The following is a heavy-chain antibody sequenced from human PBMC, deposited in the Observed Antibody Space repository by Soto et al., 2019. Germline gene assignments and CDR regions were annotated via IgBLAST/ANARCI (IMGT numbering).Heavy chain of an antibody. Sequence: SLKVSCKASGGTFSSYAISWVRQAPGQGLEWMGGIIPIFGTANYAQKFQGRVTITADESTSTAYMELSSLRSEDTAVYYCARVRSSRPQIYYYYGMDVWGQGTTVTVSS. CDR1: GGTFSSYA. J-gene: IGHJ6*02. D-gene: IGHD6-13*01. CDR3: ARVRSSRPQIYYYYGMDV. CDR2: IIPIFGTA. V-gene: IGHV1-69*13.